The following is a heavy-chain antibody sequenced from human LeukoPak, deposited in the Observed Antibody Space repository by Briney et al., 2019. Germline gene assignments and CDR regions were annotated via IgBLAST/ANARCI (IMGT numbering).Heavy chain of an antibody. D-gene: IGHD5-18*01. V-gene: IGHV4-34*01. CDR2: INHSGST. CDR1: GGSFSGYY. J-gene: IGHJ5*02. Sequence: SETLSLTCAVYGGSFSGYYWSWIRQPPGKGLEWIGEINHSGSTNYNPSLKSRVTISVDTSKNQFSLKLSSVTAADTAVYYCARVCAAPGYSYGLRWFDPRGQGTLVTVSS. CDR3: ARVCAAPGYSYGLRWFDP.